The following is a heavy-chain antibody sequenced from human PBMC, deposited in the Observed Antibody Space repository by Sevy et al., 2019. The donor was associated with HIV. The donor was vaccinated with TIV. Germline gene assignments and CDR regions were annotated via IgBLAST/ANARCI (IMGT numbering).Heavy chain of an antibody. CDR1: GGSISTCSYY. Sequence: SETLSLTCTVSGGSISTCSYYWAWVRHSPGKGLEWIGRVYYRGSTFYNPCLNSRVSISVATSDEKFLLKLSSVTAADTAVYYCARCEGYMGGHFYFDYWGRGSQVTVSS. V-gene: IGHV4-39*01. D-gene: IGHD5-12*01. CDR2: VYYRGST. CDR3: ARCEGYMGGHFYFDY. J-gene: IGHJ4*02.